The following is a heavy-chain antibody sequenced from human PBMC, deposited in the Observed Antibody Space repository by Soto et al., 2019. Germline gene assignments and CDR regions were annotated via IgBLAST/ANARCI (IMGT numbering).Heavy chain of an antibody. J-gene: IGHJ6*02. CDR3: AKAYSNYVGVSSNYYGMDV. CDR2: ISYDGSNK. CDR1: GFTFSSYG. V-gene: IGHV3-30*18. Sequence: QVQLVESGGGVVQPGRSLRLSCAASGFTFSSYGMHWVRQAPGKGLEWVAVISYDGSNKYYADSVKGRFTISRDNSKNTMYLQMKSLRAEDKAVYYCAKAYSNYVGVSSNYYGMDVWGQGTTVTVSS. D-gene: IGHD4-4*01.